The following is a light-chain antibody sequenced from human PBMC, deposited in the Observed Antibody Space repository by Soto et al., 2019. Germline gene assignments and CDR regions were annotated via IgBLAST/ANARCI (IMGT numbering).Light chain of an antibody. CDR2: EVS. CDR3: SSYTSKSSLI. Sequence: QSVLTQPASVSGSPGQSITISCTGTSSDVGAYTSVSWYQQHPGKAPKLIIYEVSNRPPGVSTRFSGSKSASTASLTISGLQAEDEAHYYCSSYTSKSSLIFGGGTKVTVL. CDR1: SSDVGAYTS. J-gene: IGLJ2*01. V-gene: IGLV2-14*01.